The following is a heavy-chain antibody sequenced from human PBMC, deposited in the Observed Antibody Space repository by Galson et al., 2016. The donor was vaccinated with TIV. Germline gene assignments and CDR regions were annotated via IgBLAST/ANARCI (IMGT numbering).Heavy chain of an antibody. CDR2: SDRYGTGA. D-gene: IGHD3-22*01. CDR3: AREQVRPGYWLLYY. CDR1: GFNLSIYW. Sequence: SLRLSCAASGFNLSIYWMHWVRQAPGKGLEWVARSDRYGTGANYVDSVNDRFTISRDNAKNTVSLQMTSLTTEDTGIYYCAREQVRPGYWLLYYWGQGTPVT. V-gene: IGHV3-74*01. J-gene: IGHJ4*02.